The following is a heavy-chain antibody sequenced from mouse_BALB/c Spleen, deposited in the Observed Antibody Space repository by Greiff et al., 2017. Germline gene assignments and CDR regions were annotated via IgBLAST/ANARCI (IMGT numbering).Heavy chain of an antibody. J-gene: IGHJ4*01. CDR3: TRKRDGPYYAMDY. V-gene: IGHV1-5*01. D-gene: IGHD2-3*01. CDR2: IYPGNSDT. CDR1: GYSFTSYW. Sequence: VQLKQSGTVLARPGASVKMSCKASGYSFTSYWMHWVKQRPGQGLEWIGAIYPGNSDTSYNQKFKGKAKLTAVTSASTAYMELSSLTNEDSAVYYCTRKRDGPYYAMDYWGQGTSVTVSS.